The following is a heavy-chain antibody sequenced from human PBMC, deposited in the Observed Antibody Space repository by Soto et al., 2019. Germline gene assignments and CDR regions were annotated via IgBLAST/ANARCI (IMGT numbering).Heavy chain of an antibody. CDR2: ISYDGSNK. CDR3: ARARLDTPALDY. V-gene: IGHV3-30-3*01. Sequence: QVQLGESGGGVVQPGRSLRLSCAASGFTFSSYAMHWVRQAPGKGLEWVAVISYDGSNKYYADSVKGRFTISRDNSKNTLYLQMNSLRAEDTAVYYCARARLDTPALDYWGQGTLVTVSS. CDR1: GFTFSSYA. J-gene: IGHJ4*02. D-gene: IGHD2-2*01.